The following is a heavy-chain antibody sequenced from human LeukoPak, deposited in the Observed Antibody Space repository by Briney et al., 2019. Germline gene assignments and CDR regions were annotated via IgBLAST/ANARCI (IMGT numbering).Heavy chain of an antibody. D-gene: IGHD4-17*01. CDR1: GFTFSKYG. CDR2: ISHHGSDY. J-gene: IGHJ6*02. Sequence: GTSLRLSCVASGFTFSKYGMHWIRQAPGKGLEWVALISHHGSDYYYEDSVKGRFTISRDNSKNTLYLQMNSLKPEDTAVYYCAKDCYGDYGSYPYYYYGMDVWGQGTTVTVSS. CDR3: AKDCYGDYGSYPYYYYGMDV. V-gene: IGHV3-30*18.